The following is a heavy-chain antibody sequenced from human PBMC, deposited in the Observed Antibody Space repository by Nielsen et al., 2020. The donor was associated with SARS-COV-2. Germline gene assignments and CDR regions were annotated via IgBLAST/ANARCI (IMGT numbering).Heavy chain of an antibody. J-gene: IGHJ4*02. CDR1: GFSFSSHW. CDR2: IKQDGSEK. CDR3: ARESSGYYFPDY. V-gene: IGHV3-7*03. Sequence: GESLKISCAASGFSFSSHWMSWVRQAPGKGLEWVANIKQDGSEKYYVDSVKGRFTISRDNAKNSLYLQMSSLRAEDTAIYYCARESSGYYFPDYWGQGTLVIVSS. D-gene: IGHD3-22*01.